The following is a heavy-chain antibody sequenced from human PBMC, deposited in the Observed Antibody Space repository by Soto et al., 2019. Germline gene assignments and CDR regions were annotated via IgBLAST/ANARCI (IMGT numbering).Heavy chain of an antibody. CDR2: IWYDGSNE. CDR3: ERVGNLLTGDN. Sequence: QVQLVESGGGVVQPGRSLRLSCAASGFTFSSYGMHWVRQAPGKGLEWVAVIWYDGSNEYYADSVKGRFIISRDNSKNTMYRQMNSLRAEDTAVYYCERVGNLLTGDNWGQGTLVTVSS. D-gene: IGHD7-27*01. V-gene: IGHV3-33*01. J-gene: IGHJ4*02. CDR1: GFTFSSYG.